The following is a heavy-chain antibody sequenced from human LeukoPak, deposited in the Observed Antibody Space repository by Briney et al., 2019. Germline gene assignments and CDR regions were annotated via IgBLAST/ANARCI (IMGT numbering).Heavy chain of an antibody. CDR2: IYTSGST. J-gene: IGHJ5*02. Sequence: GSLRLSCAASGFTFSNYAMSWIRQPAGKGLEWIGRIYTSGSTNYNPSLKSRVTMSVDTSKNQFSLKLSSVTAADTAVYYCARDPRYYSSGWYNWFDPWGQGTLVTVSS. V-gene: IGHV4-4*07. D-gene: IGHD6-19*01. CDR3: ARDPRYYSSGWYNWFDP. CDR1: GFTFSNYA.